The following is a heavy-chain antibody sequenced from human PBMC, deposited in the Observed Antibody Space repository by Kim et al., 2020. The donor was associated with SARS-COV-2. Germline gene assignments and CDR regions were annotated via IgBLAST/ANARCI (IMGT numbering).Heavy chain of an antibody. V-gene: IGHV3-9*01. Sequence: YADSVKGRFTISRDNAKNSLYLQMNRRRAEDTALYYCAKDRGDGYNPDAFDIWGQGTMVTVSS. CDR3: AKDRGDGYNPDAFDI. J-gene: IGHJ3*02. D-gene: IGHD3-10*01.